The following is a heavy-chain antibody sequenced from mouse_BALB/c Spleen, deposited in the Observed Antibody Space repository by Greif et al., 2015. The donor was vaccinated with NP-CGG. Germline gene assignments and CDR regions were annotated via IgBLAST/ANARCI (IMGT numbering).Heavy chain of an antibody. V-gene: IGHV2-9*02. J-gene: IGHJ4*01. CDR3: ARAGKKAMDY. CDR2: IWAGGST. Sequence: QVQLQQSGPGLVAPSQSLSITCTVSGFSLTSYGVHWVRQPPGKGLEWLGVIWAGGSTNYNSALMSRLSISKDNSKSQVFLKMNSRQTDDTAMYYCARAGKKAMDYWGQGTPVTVSS. CDR1: GFSLTSYG. D-gene: IGHD2-1*01.